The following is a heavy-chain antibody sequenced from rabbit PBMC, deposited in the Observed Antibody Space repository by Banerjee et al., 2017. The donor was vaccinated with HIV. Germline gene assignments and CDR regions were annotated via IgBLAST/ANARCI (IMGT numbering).Heavy chain of an antibody. CDR2: IDPVFGST. D-gene: IGHD6-1*01. CDR1: GLDFSSSYY. V-gene: IGHV1S47*01. J-gene: IGHJ4*01. CDR3: ARDGNGYSTLRGFNL. Sequence: QEQLVEYGGDLVQPEGSLTLTCKASGLDFSSSYYMCWVRQAPGKGLEWIGYIDPVFGSTYYASWVNGRFTISSHNAQNTLYLQLNSLTAADTATYFCARDGNGYSTLRGFNLWGPGTLVTDS.